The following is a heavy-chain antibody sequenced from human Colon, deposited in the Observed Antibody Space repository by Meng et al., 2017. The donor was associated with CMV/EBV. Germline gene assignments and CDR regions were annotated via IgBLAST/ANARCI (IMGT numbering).Heavy chain of an antibody. Sequence: GESLKISCAASGFTFSSYAMTWVRQAPGKGLEWVAGVSGRGGTTNYADSVKGRFTICRDNANNTLYLQLNSLRAEDTGVYYCAKDRYDSSGFWEYYYYHGLDVWGQGTTVTVSS. CDR2: VSGRGGTT. D-gene: IGHD3-22*01. CDR3: AKDRYDSSGFWEYYYYHGLDV. V-gene: IGHV3-23*01. J-gene: IGHJ6*02. CDR1: GFTFSSYA.